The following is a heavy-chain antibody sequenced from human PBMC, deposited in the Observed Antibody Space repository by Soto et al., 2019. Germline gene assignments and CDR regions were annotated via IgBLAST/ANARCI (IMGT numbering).Heavy chain of an antibody. J-gene: IGHJ6*02. CDR2: IIPIFGTA. V-gene: IGHV1-69*01. CDR3: ASGRVGATKVKTPQYYYYYGMDV. D-gene: IGHD1-26*01. Sequence: VLQAPGQRLEWMGGIIPIFGTANYAQKFHGRVTITADESTSTAYMELSSLRSEDTAVYYCASGRVGATKVKTPQYYYYYGMDVWGQGTTVTVSS.